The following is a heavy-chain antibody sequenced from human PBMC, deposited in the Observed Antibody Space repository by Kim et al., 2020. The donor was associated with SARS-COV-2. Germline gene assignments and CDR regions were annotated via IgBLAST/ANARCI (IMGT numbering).Heavy chain of an antibody. Sequence: GGSLRLSCAASGFTFSSYAMHWVRQAPGKGLEWVAVISYDGSNKYYADSVKGRFTISRDNSKNTLYLQMNSLRAEDTAVYYCARVSLPYSSGWYYFDYWGQGTLVTVSS. V-gene: IGHV3-30*04. CDR2: ISYDGSNK. CDR1: GFTFSSYA. CDR3: ARVSLPYSSGWYYFDY. D-gene: IGHD6-19*01. J-gene: IGHJ4*02.